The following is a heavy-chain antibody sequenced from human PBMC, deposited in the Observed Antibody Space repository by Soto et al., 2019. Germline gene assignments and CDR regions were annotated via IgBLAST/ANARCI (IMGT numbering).Heavy chain of an antibody. Sequence: QVQLVESGGGVVQPGRSLRLSCAASGFTVSNYGMHWVRQAPGKGLEWVAVIWYDGGHKDNADSVRGRFTISRDNSKNTPYLQMNSLRAEDTAVYYCARGNWNYGYFDYWGQGTLVTVSS. V-gene: IGHV3-33*01. CDR1: GFTVSNYG. J-gene: IGHJ4*02. CDR2: IWYDGGHK. D-gene: IGHD1-7*01. CDR3: ARGNWNYGYFDY.